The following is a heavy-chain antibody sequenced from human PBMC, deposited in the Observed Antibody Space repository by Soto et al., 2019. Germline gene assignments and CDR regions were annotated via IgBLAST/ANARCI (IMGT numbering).Heavy chain of an antibody. V-gene: IGHV3-33*01. CDR3: AREGPGGDNWFDP. CDR2: IWNDGSNK. Sequence: QVQLVESGGGVVQPGRSLRLSCAASGFTFSSYGMHWVRQAPGKGLEWVAVIWNDGSNKYYADSVKGRFTISRDNSKNTLYLQMNSLRAEDTAVYYCAREGPGGDNWFDPWGRGGLVTVSS. CDR1: GFTFSSYG. J-gene: IGHJ5*02.